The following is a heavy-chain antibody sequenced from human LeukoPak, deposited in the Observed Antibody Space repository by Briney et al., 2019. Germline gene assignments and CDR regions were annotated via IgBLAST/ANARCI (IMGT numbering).Heavy chain of an antibody. Sequence: GASVKVSCKASGGTFSSYAISWVRQAPGQGLEWMGGIIPIFGTANYAQKFQGRVTITPDKSTSTAYMELSSLRSEDTAVYYCARELRQYNWNDRGYNWFDPWGQGTLVTVSS. CDR3: ARELRQYNWNDRGYNWFDP. J-gene: IGHJ5*02. CDR1: GGTFSSYA. V-gene: IGHV1-69*06. D-gene: IGHD1-1*01. CDR2: IIPIFGTA.